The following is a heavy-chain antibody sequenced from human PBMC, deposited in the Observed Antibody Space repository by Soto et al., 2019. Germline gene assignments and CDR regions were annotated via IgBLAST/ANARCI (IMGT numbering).Heavy chain of an antibody. CDR3: ARDVPPGRGSPNFYYYGLDV. Sequence: TSETLSLTCTVSGGSISSYYWSWIRQPPGKGLEWIGYIYYSGSTYYNPSLKSRVTISVDTSKNQFSLKLSSVTAADTAVYYCARDVPPGRGSPNFYYYGLDVWGQGATVTVSS. J-gene: IGHJ6*02. CDR2: IYYSGST. D-gene: IGHD3-10*01. V-gene: IGHV4-59*12. CDR1: GGSISSYY.